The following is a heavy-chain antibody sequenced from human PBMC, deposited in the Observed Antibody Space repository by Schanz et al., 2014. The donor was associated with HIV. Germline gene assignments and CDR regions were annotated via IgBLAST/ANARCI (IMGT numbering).Heavy chain of an antibody. CDR2: ISSSSTYI. V-gene: IGHV3-21*06. J-gene: IGHJ5*02. Sequence: EVQLVESGGGLVKPGGSLRLSCAAFGFTFSSYSMNWVRQAPGKGLEWVSSISSSSTYIDSADSVKGRFTISRDNANDSLFLQMNSLRAEDTAVYYCARDYSSGRGWFDPWGQGTLITVSS. CDR3: ARDYSSGRGWFDP. D-gene: IGHD3-22*01. CDR1: GFTFSSYS.